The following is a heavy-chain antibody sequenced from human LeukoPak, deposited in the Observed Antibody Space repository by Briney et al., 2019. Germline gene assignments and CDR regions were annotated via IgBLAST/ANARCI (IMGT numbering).Heavy chain of an antibody. CDR3: ARPGHYSSGSWFDP. J-gene: IGHJ5*02. Sequence: GGSLRLSCAASGFTFSSYSMNWVRQAPGKGLEWVSSISSSSSYTYYADSVKGRFTISRDNAKNSLYLQMNSLRAEDTAVYYYARPGHYSSGSWFDPWGQGTLVTVSS. D-gene: IGHD6-19*01. V-gene: IGHV3-21*04. CDR1: GFTFSSYS. CDR2: ISSSSSYT.